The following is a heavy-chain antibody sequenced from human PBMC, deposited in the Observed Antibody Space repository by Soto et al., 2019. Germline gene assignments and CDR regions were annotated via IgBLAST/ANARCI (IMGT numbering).Heavy chain of an antibody. J-gene: IGHJ5*02. D-gene: IGHD6-13*01. Sequence: PGGSLRLSCAASGFSFSDHYMDWVRQAPGKGLEWVGRTRNKAYSFTTEYAPALKGRFTISRDDSEDSLYLQMNSLRAEDTAVYYCAKGGIAAAGLEFDPWGQGTLVTVSS. CDR1: GFSFSDHY. CDR2: TRNKAYSFTT. V-gene: IGHV3-72*01. CDR3: AKGGIAAAGLEFDP.